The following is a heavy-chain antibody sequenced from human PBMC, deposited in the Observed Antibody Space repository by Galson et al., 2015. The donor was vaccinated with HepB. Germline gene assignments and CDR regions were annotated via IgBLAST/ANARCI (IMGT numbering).Heavy chain of an antibody. J-gene: IGHJ4*02. CDR1: GYSFTSHW. CDR2: VGPRDSDT. D-gene: IGHD3-22*01. CDR3: ARQPDSSGHYFREGRYFDN. V-gene: IGHV5-10-1*01. Sequence: QSGAEVKKPGESLRISCKGSGYSFTSHWISWVRQMPGIGLEWMGRVGPRDSDTNYSPSFQGHVTISGDKSISTAYLQWTSLKASDNAIYYCARQPDSSGHYFREGRYFDNWGQGTLVTVSS.